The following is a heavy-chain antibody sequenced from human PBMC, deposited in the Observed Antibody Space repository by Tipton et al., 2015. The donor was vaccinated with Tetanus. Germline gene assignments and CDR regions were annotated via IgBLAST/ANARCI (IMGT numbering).Heavy chain of an antibody. J-gene: IGHJ4*02. V-gene: IGHV4-39*01. CDR3: ASNSPYSSSVDY. CDR1: GGSISSYY. CDR2: IYYSGST. D-gene: IGHD6-6*01. Sequence: TLSLTCTVSGGSISSYYWGWIRQPPGKGLEWIGSIYYSGSTYYNPSLKSRVTISVDTSKNQFSLKLSSVTAADTAVYYCASNSPYSSSVDYWGQGTLVTVSS.